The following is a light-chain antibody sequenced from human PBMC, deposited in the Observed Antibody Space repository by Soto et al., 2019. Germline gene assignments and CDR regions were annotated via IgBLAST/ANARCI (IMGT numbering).Light chain of an antibody. J-gene: IGKJ1*01. CDR3: QQYGSSPRT. CDR2: GAS. V-gene: IGKV3-20*01. Sequence: VLTLSPGTVSSYTRERANLCCIPSQSVSSSYLAWYQQKPGQAPRLLIYGASSRATGIPDRFSGSGSGTDFTLTISRLEPEDFAGYYCQQYGSSPRTFGQGTKVDIK. CDR1: QSVSSSY.